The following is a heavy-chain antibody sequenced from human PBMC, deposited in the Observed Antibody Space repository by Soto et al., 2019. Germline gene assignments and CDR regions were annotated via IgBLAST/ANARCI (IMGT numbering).Heavy chain of an antibody. CDR3: AKSGIVATMRTFSWFDS. CDR1: GFTFSNYD. CDR2: ISGGGTSP. J-gene: IGHJ5*01. Sequence: EVQLLESGGNLVQPGGTLRLSCAPSGFTFSNYDMNWVRQAPGKGLEWVSAISGGGTSPHYADSVKGRFTISRDNTKNTLYLQMNSLRADDTALYYCAKSGIVATMRTFSWFDSWGQGTLVTVSS. V-gene: IGHV3-23*01. D-gene: IGHD2-2*01.